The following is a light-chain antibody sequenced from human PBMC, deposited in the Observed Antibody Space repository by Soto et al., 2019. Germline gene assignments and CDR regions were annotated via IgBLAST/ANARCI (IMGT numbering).Light chain of an antibody. CDR2: EIN. CDR1: SGDVGAYDY. CDR3: SSFACSNNFPYV. Sequence: QSALAQPPSASGSPGQSVTISCTGTSGDVGAYDYVSWYQQHPGKAPKLMIYEINKRPSGVPDRFSGSKSGNTASLTVSGLQAEYEADYYCSSFACSNNFPYVFXTGTKRTVL. J-gene: IGLJ1*01. V-gene: IGLV2-8*01.